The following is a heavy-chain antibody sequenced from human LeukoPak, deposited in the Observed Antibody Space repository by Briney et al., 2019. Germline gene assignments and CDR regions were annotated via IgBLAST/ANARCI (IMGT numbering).Heavy chain of an antibody. CDR1: GYTFTSYD. CDR3: ARGGYCSGGSCYRNWFDP. Sequence: ASVKVSCKASGYTFTSYDINWVRQATGQGLEWMGWMNPNSGNTGYARKFQGRVTMTRNTSISTAYMELSSLRSEDTAVYYCARGGYCSGGSCYRNWFDPWGQGTLVTVSS. CDR2: MNPNSGNT. J-gene: IGHJ5*02. V-gene: IGHV1-8*01. D-gene: IGHD2-15*01.